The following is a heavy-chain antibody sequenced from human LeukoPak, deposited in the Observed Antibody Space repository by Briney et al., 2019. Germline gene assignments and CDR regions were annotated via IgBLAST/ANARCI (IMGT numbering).Heavy chain of an antibody. CDR2: INHSGST. J-gene: IGHJ6*02. V-gene: IGHV4-34*01. CDR1: GVSFSGYY. D-gene: IGHD6-13*01. Sequence: SGTLSLTCAVYGVSFSGYYWSWIRQPPGKGLEWIGEINHSGSTNYNPSLKSRVTISVDTSKNQFSLKLSSVTAADTAVYYCARVLDSSSWYGMDVWGRGTTVTVSS. CDR3: ARVLDSSSWYGMDV.